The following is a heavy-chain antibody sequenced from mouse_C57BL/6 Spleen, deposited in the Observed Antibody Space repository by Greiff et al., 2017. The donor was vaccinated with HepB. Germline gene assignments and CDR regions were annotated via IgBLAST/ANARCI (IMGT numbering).Heavy chain of an antibody. Sequence: QVQLQQPGAELVKPGASVKLSCKASGYTFTSYWMHWVKQRPGQGLEWIGMIHPNSGSTNYNEKFKSKATLTVDKSSSTAYMQLSSLTSEDSAVYYWARSRAYYSNYDAMDYWGQGTSVTVSS. CDR1: GYTFTSYW. J-gene: IGHJ4*01. D-gene: IGHD2-5*01. V-gene: IGHV1-64*01. CDR3: ARSRAYYSNYDAMDY. CDR2: IHPNSGST.